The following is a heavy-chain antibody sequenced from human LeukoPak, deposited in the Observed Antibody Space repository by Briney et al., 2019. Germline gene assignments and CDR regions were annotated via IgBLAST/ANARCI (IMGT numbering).Heavy chain of an antibody. V-gene: IGHV4-59*01. CDR3: ARKKFIAAGGFDP. Sequence: SETLSLTCTLSGGALSNYCWSWIRQPPGNVLEWNGYIYYSGSTNYNPALRSRVTISVDTSKNQFSLKLTSVIPADTAVYYCARKKFIAAGGFDPWGQGTLVTVSS. D-gene: IGHD6-6*01. CDR2: IYYSGST. J-gene: IGHJ5*02. CDR1: GGALSNYC.